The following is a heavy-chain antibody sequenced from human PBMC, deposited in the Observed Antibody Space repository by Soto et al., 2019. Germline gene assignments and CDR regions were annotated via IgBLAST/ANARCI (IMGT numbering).Heavy chain of an antibody. D-gene: IGHD3-10*01. CDR3: AKDRRVRDGLDV. CDR1: GFPFSNYG. J-gene: IGHJ6*02. Sequence: QVQLVESGGGVVQPGRSLRLSCAASGFPFSNYGVHWVRQAPGPGLEWVALISYAGNYQYSADAVKGRLTISRDNSKNTRYPEMTSLRSEDTAVYYCAKDRRVRDGLDVWCQGTTVSVSS. CDR2: ISYAGNYQ. V-gene: IGHV3-30*18.